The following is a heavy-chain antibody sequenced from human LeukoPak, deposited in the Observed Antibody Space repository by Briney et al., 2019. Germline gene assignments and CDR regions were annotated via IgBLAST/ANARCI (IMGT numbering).Heavy chain of an antibody. CDR2: IRYDASTE. Sequence: GGSLRLSCAAPGLTFSSFGMHWVRQAPGKGLEWVAFIRYDASTEYYADSAKGRFTISRDNSKNTLYLQMNSLRPEDTAVYYCAKGGYYFDYWGQGTRSPSPQ. CDR1: GLTFSSFG. J-gene: IGHJ4*02. D-gene: IGHD3-16*01. V-gene: IGHV3-30*02. CDR3: AKGGYYFDY.